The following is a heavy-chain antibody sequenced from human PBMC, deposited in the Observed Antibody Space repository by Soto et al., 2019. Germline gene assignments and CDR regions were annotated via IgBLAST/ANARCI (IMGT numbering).Heavy chain of an antibody. D-gene: IGHD3-3*01. CDR2: IYYSGST. CDR3: ARRPTRTKRGGSLWRYLEELTYYFDF. Sequence: PSETLSLTCTVSGGSISSSSYYWDWIRQPPGKGLEWIGSIYYSGSTYYNPSLKSRVTISVDTSKNQFSLKLSSVTAADTAVYYCARRPTRTKRGGSLWRYLEELTYYFDFWGQGTLVTVSS. J-gene: IGHJ4*02. CDR1: GGSISSSSYY. V-gene: IGHV4-39*01.